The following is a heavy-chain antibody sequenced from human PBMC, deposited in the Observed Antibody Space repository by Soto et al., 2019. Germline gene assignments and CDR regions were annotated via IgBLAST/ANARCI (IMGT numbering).Heavy chain of an antibody. D-gene: IGHD3-22*01. CDR1: GFTFGSYA. V-gene: IGHV3-23*01. CDR3: AKMTRWLDLDY. Sequence: GGSLRLSCAASGFTFGSYAMSWVGQAPGKGLEWVSAISGSGGSTYYADSVKGRFTISRDNSKNTLYLQMNSLRAEDTAVYYCAKMTRWLDLDYWGQGTLVTVSS. CDR2: ISGSGGST. J-gene: IGHJ4*02.